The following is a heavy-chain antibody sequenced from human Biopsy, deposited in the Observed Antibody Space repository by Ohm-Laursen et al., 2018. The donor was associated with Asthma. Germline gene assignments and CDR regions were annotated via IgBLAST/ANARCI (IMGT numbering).Heavy chain of an antibody. CDR3: ARSPYYYGLLGPTRGFGVYAV. V-gene: IGHV4-34*01. CDR2: INHRGST. Sequence: SDTLSLTCAVYGGSFSNYYWTWIRQPPGKGLELIGEINHRGSTNYNPSLKSRVTLSVDTSKNQFSVKLRSVTAADTAVYYCARSPYYYGLLGPTRGFGVYAVWGHGTLVTVSS. D-gene: IGHD3-10*01. J-gene: IGHJ3*01. CDR1: GGSFSNYY.